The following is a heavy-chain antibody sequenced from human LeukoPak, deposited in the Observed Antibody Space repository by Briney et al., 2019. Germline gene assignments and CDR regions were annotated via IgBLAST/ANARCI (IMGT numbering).Heavy chain of an antibody. D-gene: IGHD3-3*01. CDR1: GGSISSGDYY. Sequence: PSETLSLTCTVSGGSISSGDYYWSWIRQPPGKGLEWIGYIYYSGSTYYNPSLKSRVTISVDTSKNQFSLKLSSVTAADTAVYYCARAPWYYDFWSGYYRTDAFDIWGQGTMVTVSS. CDR2: IYYSGST. CDR3: ARAPWYYDFWSGYYRTDAFDI. V-gene: IGHV4-30-4*08. J-gene: IGHJ3*02.